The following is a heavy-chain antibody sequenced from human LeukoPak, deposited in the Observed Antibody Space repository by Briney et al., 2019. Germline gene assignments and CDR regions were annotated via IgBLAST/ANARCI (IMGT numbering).Heavy chain of an antibody. CDR3: ARDPRSSGSDAFDI. CDR1: GGSFSGYY. J-gene: IGHJ3*02. V-gene: IGHV4-34*01. Sequence: SETLSLTCAVYGGSFSGYYWSWIRQPPGKGLEWIGEINHSGSTNYNPSLKSRVTISVDTSKNQFSLKLSSVTAADTAVYYCARDPRSSGSDAFDIWGQGTMVTVSS. D-gene: IGHD2-15*01. CDR2: INHSGST.